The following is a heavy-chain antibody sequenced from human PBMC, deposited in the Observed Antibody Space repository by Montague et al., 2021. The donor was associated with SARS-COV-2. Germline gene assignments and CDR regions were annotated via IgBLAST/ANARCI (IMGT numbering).Heavy chain of an antibody. CDR1: DGSMSGYY. J-gene: IGHJ4*02. CDR3: ARAQNTCFIANCVNYFDV. D-gene: IGHD1-1*01. Sequence: SETLSLTCEVSDGSMSGYYWTWIRQSPGKGLEWIGYVHYTGSTKYNPSLKTRVSLSLDTPKNHFSLHLSSVTAADTAIYFCARAQNTCFIANCVNYFDVWGLGALVTVSS. V-gene: IGHV4-59*01. CDR2: VHYTGST.